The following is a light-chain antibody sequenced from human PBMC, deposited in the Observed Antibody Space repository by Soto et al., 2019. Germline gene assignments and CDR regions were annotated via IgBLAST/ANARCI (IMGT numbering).Light chain of an antibody. J-gene: IGLJ2*01. CDR2: GNS. CDR1: SSNIGAGYD. V-gene: IGLV1-40*01. Sequence: QSVPTQPPSVSGAPGQRVTISCTGSSSNIGAGYDVHWYQQLPGTAPKLLIYGNSNRPSGVPDRFSGSKSGTSASLAITGLQAEDEADYYCQSYDSSHVVFGGGTKVTVL. CDR3: QSYDSSHVV.